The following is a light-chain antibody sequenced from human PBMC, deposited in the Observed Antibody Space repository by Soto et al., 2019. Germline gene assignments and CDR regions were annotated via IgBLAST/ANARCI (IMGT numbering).Light chain of an antibody. CDR3: QQYDFSPIT. CDR1: QNINSW. V-gene: IGKV1-5*03. J-gene: IGKJ5*01. Sequence: DIQMTQSPSTLSASVGDRVTITCRASQNINSWLAWYQQKPGKAPKLLIYKASSLESGVPSRFSGSGSGTEFTLTISSRHPDDFAAYYCQQYDFSPITFGQGTRLEIK. CDR2: KAS.